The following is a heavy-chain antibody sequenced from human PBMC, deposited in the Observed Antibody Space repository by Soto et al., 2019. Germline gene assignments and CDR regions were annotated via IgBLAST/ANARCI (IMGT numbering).Heavy chain of an antibody. D-gene: IGHD5-12*01. J-gene: IGHJ4*02. CDR1: GGSISSGGYS. V-gene: IGHV4-30-2*01. CDR3: AAGGGLPRYY. CDR2: IYHSGST. Sequence: PSETLSLTCAVSGGSISSGGYSWSWIRQPPGKDLEWIGYIYHSGSTYYNPSLKSRVTISVDRSKNQYSLKLSSVSAADTAVYYCAAGGGLPRYYWGQGTLVTVS.